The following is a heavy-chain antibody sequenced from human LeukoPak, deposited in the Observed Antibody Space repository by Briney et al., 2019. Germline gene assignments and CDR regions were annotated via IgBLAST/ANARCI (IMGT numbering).Heavy chain of an antibody. Sequence: PGGSLRLSCAASGFTFSTYDMNWVRQAPGKGLEWVSHISTTGTTVYYADAVKGRFTISRDNAKNSLFLQMNSLIAEDTAVYYCARGPTRFDYWGQGTLVTVSS. CDR3: ARGPTRFDY. CDR2: ISTTGTTV. CDR1: GFTFSTYD. J-gene: IGHJ4*02. V-gene: IGHV3-48*03.